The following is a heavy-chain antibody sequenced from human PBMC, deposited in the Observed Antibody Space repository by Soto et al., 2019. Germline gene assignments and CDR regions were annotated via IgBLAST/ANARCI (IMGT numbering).Heavy chain of an antibody. D-gene: IGHD4-4*01. CDR1: GLTFSGYG. CDR2: ISGSGSTT. CDR3: VTRSRGLQSSPPRLDS. V-gene: IGHV3-23*01. Sequence: EVQLLESGGGLVQPGGSLRLSCAASGLTFSGYGMSWVRQAPGTGLEWVSAISGSGSTTYYADSVKGRFTISRDDSKNILFRQMHSLRAEDTAVYYCVTRSRGLQSSPPRLDSWGQGTLVTVSS. J-gene: IGHJ4*02.